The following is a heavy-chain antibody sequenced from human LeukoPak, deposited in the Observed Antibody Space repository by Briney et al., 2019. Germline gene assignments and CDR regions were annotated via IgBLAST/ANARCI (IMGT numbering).Heavy chain of an antibody. Sequence: GGSLRLSCAVSGFTVSLNDMTWVRQAPGKGLECVSVISRDDTIFYADSVKGRFTISRDNSKNTPYLQMNSLRADDTAVYYCARVDKWGQGTLVTVSS. CDR2: ISRDDTI. CDR3: ARVDK. V-gene: IGHV3-53*01. CDR1: GFTVSLND. J-gene: IGHJ4*02. D-gene: IGHD3-22*01.